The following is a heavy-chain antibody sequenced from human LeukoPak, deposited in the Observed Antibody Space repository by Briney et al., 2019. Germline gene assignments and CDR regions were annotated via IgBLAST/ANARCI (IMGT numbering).Heavy chain of an antibody. D-gene: IGHD3-22*01. J-gene: IGHJ3*02. CDR1: GFTFSSYA. CDR3: ARTYYYDSSGLDQAFDI. CDR2: ISYDGSNK. Sequence: GGSLRLSCAASGFTFSSYAMHWVRQAPGKGLEWVAVISYDGSNKYYADSVKGRFTISRDNSKNTLHLQMNSLRAEDTAVYCCARTYYYDSSGLDQAFDIWGQGTMVTVSS. V-gene: IGHV3-30-3*01.